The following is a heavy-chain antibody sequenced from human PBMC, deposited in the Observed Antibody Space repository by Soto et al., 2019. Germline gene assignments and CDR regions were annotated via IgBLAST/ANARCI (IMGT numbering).Heavy chain of an antibody. D-gene: IGHD3-22*01. J-gene: IGHJ4*02. CDR3: ANADQFRNYYDSSGYPPWRPFDY. CDR2: ISGSGGST. CDR1: GFTFSSYA. Sequence: PGGSLRLSCAASGFTFSSYAMSWVRQAPGKGLEWVSAISGSGGSTYYADSVKGRFTISRDNSKNTLYLQMNSLRAEDTAVYYCANADQFRNYYDSSGYPPWRPFDYWGQGTLVTVSS. V-gene: IGHV3-23*01.